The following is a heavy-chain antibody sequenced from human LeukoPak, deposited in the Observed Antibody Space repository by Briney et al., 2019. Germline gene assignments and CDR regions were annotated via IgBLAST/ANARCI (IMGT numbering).Heavy chain of an antibody. J-gene: IGHJ4*02. CDR3: ASLSRVDTNFDY. V-gene: IGHV4-59*01. CDR2: IYYSGST. D-gene: IGHD2/OR15-2a*01. Sequence: SETLSLTCSVSGGSISPYYWSWIRQPPGKGLEWIGYIYYSGSTNYNPSLKSRVTISVDTSKNQFSLKLSSVTAADTAVYYCASLSRVDTNFDYWGQGTLVTVSS. CDR1: GGSISPYY.